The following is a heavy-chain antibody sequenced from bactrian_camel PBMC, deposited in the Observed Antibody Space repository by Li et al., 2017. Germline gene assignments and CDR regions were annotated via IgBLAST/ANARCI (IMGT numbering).Heavy chain of an antibody. D-gene: IGHD6*01. V-gene: IGHV3S1*01. Sequence: HVQLVESGGGSVQTGGSLRLSCAASGYTDSRNCVGWFRQAPGKEREGVAVLQTTGRNTAYADSVKGRFTISRDNAKNTLYLLMNSLKTEDTGVYNCATCAPRNGGLWYSSLADFGYWGQGTQVTVS. CDR2: LQTTGRNT. J-gene: IGHJ6*01. CDR3: ATCAPRNGGLWYSSLADFGY. CDR1: GYTDSRNC.